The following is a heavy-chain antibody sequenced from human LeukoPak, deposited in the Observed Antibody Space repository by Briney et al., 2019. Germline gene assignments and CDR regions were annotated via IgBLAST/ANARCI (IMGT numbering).Heavy chain of an antibody. Sequence: GGSLRLSCAASGFTFSSYWMSWVRQAPGKGLEWVANIKQDGSEKYYVDSVKGRFTISRDNAKNSLYLQMNSLRAEDTAVYYCAREASSGYYYSFDYWGQGTLVTVSS. V-gene: IGHV3-7*03. CDR2: IKQDGSEK. CDR1: GFTFSSYW. J-gene: IGHJ4*02. CDR3: AREASSGYYYSFDY. D-gene: IGHD3-22*01.